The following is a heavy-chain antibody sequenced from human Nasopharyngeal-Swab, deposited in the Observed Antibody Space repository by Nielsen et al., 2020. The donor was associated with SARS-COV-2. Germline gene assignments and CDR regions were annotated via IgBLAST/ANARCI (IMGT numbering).Heavy chain of an antibody. Sequence: SLKICCAASGFTFYDYAMHWVRQAPGKGLEWVSGISWNSGSICYADSVKGRFPISRDNAKNSLYLQMNSLRAEDTALYYCATLGGYSGYDSEYVMDVWGQGTTVTVSS. V-gene: IGHV3-9*01. J-gene: IGHJ6*02. D-gene: IGHD5-12*01. CDR2: ISWNSGSI. CDR1: GFTFYDYA. CDR3: ATLGGYSGYDSEYVMDV.